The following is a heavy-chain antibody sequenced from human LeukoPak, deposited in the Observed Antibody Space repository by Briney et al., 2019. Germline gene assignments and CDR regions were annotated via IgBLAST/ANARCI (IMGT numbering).Heavy chain of an antibody. CDR1: GDSMSSSHYF. D-gene: IGHD1-1*01. CDR3: ARHAVEAASRWFDP. J-gene: IGHJ5*02. Sequence: PSETLSLTCTVSGDSMSSSHYFWGWIRQPPGKGLEWIGSIYYSGSTYYNPSLKSRVTMSVDTSKKQFSLKLSSVTAADTAVYYCARHAVEAASRWFDPWGQGTLVTVSS. V-gene: IGHV4-39*01. CDR2: IYYSGST.